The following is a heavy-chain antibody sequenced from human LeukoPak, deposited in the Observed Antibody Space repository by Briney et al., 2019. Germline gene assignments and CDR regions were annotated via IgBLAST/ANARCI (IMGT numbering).Heavy chain of an antibody. CDR2: IYYSVTT. CDR3: AREGLATMIRGVIPY. J-gene: IGHJ4*02. V-gene: IGHV4-59*01. D-gene: IGHD3-10*01. CDR1: GGSISSYY. Sequence: SETLSLTCTVSGGSISSYYWSWIRQPPGKGLEWIGYIYYSVTTNYNPSLKSRVTISLDTSKNQFSLKLSSVTAADTAVYYCAREGLATMIRGVIPYWGQGTLVTVSS.